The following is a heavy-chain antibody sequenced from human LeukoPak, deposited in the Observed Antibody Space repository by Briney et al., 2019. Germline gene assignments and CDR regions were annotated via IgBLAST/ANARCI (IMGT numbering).Heavy chain of an antibody. CDR2: ISGSGAST. CDR1: GLTFSGFA. D-gene: IGHD6-19*01. V-gene: IGHV3-23*01. Sequence: PGGSLRLSCAASGLTFSGFAMSWVRQAPGRGLEWVSSISGSGASTYYADSVKGRFTISRDNSRNTLYLQMSSLRAEDTAVYYCAKSHSVAVAGTYSTYYFDSWGQGTLVTVSS. J-gene: IGHJ4*02. CDR3: AKSHSVAVAGTYSTYYFDS.